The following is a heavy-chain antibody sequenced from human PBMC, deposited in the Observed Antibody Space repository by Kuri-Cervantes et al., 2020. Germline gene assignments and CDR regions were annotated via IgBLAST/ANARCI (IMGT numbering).Heavy chain of an antibody. V-gene: IGHV3-74*01. CDR2: INSDSSHR. Sequence: GGSLRLSCAASGFTFSTYWIRWVRQTAGKGLLWVSRINSDSSHRDYADSVKGRFTISRDNSKNTLYLQMNSLRAEDTAVYYCASVYYWGQGTLVTVSS. CDR3: ASVYY. J-gene: IGHJ4*02. CDR1: GFTFSTYW.